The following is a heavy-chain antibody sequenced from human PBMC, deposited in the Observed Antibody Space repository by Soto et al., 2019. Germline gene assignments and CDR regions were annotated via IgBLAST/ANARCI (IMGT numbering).Heavy chain of an antibody. D-gene: IGHD6-13*01. CDR2: ISPYDGNT. J-gene: IGHJ4*02. CDR1: GYTFTNYG. V-gene: IGHV1-18*01. CDR3: ARDDRAAAAGTTYYFDY. Sequence: ASVKVSCKASGYTFTNYGVSWVRQAPGQGLEWMAWISPYDGNTHYAQNLQGRATVTTDTSTSTTYMELRSLRSDDTAVYFCARDDRAAAAGTTYYFDYWGQGTLVTSPQ.